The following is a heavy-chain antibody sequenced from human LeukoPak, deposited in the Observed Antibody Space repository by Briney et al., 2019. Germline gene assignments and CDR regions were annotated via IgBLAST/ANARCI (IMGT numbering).Heavy chain of an antibody. CDR3: AKVRDTTMVSPIDY. V-gene: IGHV3-33*06. CDR1: GFTFSSYG. CDR2: IWYDGSNK. D-gene: IGHD5-18*01. J-gene: IGHJ4*02. Sequence: GGSLRLSCAASGFTFSSYGMHWVRQAPGKGLEWVAVIWYDGSNKYYADSVKGRFTISRDNSKNTLYLQMNSLRAEDTAVYYCAKVRDTTMVSPIDYWGQGTLVTVSS.